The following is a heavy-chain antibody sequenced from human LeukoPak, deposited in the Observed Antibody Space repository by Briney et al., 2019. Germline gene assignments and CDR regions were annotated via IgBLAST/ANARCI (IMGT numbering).Heavy chain of an antibody. V-gene: IGHV1-2*02. Sequence: AAVKVSCKASGCTFTGYYMHWVRQAPGQGLEWMGWINPNSGGTNYAQKFQGRVTMTRDTSISTAYMELSRLRSDDTAVYYRARGEYSYGYLDFDYWGQGTLVTVSS. CDR2: INPNSGGT. CDR1: GCTFTGYY. J-gene: IGHJ4*02. CDR3: ARGEYSYGYLDFDY. D-gene: IGHD5-18*01.